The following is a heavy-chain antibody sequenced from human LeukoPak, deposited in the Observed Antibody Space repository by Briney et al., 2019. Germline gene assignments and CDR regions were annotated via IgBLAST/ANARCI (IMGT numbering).Heavy chain of an antibody. CDR3: AREGHYDILTGYSPVEYYFYYMDV. J-gene: IGHJ6*03. D-gene: IGHD3-9*01. Sequence: GGSLRLSCEASGFTFSHYGIPWVRQTPGKGLEWVTAISSDGVAKHYADSVKGRFTISRDNSKSTLYLQMNSLRAEDTALYYCAREGHYDILTGYSPVEYYFYYMDVWGKGTTVTVSS. V-gene: IGHV3-30*04. CDR1: GFTFSHYG. CDR2: ISSDGVAK.